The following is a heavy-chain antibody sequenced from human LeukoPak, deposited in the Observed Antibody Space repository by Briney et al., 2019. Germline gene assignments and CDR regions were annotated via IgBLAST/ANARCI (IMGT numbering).Heavy chain of an antibody. CDR2: IYYSGST. D-gene: IGHD3-16*01. Sequence: PSETLSLTCTVSGGSISSSSYYWGWIRQPLGKGLEWIGSIYYSGSTYYNPSLKSRVTISVDTSKNQFSLKLSSVTAADTAVYYCARLPGGDPHLNYWGQGTLVTVSS. CDR1: GGSISSSSYY. J-gene: IGHJ4*02. V-gene: IGHV4-39*01. CDR3: ARLPGGDPHLNY.